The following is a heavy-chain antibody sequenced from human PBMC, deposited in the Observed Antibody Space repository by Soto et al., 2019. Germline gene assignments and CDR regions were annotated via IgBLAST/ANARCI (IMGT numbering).Heavy chain of an antibody. V-gene: IGHV1-69*12. J-gene: IGHJ6*02. CDR1: GGTFSSYA. D-gene: IGHD6-19*01. CDR2: IIPIFGTA. CDR3: ARDSGAGPGFEASYYYGMDV. Sequence: QVQLVQSGAEVKKPGSSVKVSCKASGGTFSSYAISWVRQAPGQGLEWMGGIIPIFGTANYAQKFQGRVTITADESTSPADMELSSLRSEDTAVYYCARDSGAGPGFEASYYYGMDVWGQGTTVTVSS.